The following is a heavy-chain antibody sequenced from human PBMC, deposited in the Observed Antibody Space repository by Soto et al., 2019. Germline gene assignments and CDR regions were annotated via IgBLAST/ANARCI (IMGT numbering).Heavy chain of an antibody. CDR2: INHSGST. D-gene: IGHD3-10*02. J-gene: IGHJ3*02. CDR3: ARVMLGAFDI. Sequence: KTSETLSLTCAVYGGSFSGYYWSWIRQPPGKGLEWIGEINHSGSTNYNPSLKSRVTISVDTSKNQFSLKLSSVTAADTAVYYCARVMLGAFDIWGQGTMVTVSS. CDR1: GGSFSGYY. V-gene: IGHV4-34*01.